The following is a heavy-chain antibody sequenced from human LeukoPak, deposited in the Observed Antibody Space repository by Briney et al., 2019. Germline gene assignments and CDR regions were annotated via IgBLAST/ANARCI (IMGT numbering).Heavy chain of an antibody. CDR2: IGAYNGNT. V-gene: IGHV1-18*01. J-gene: IGHJ5*02. D-gene: IGHD3-3*01. Sequence: ASVQVSCKASGYTFSSYGISWVRQAPGQGLEWMGWIGAYNGNTNYAQKFQGRATMTTDTSTSTAYMELRSLRSDDTAVYYCAREPLTGFGVVIIGAWFDPWGQGTLVTVSS. CDR1: GYTFSSYG. CDR3: AREPLTGFGVVIIGAWFDP.